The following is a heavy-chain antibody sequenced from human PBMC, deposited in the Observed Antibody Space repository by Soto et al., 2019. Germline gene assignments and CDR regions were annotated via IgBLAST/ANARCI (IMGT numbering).Heavy chain of an antibody. V-gene: IGHV1-69*13. J-gene: IGHJ5*02. Sequence: SVKVSCRASGGTFSSYAISWVRQAPGQGLEWMGGIIPIFGTANYAQKFQGRVTITADESTSTAYMELSSLRSEDTAVYYCASWYSSSSVGFDPWGQGTLVTVSS. CDR2: IIPIFGTA. D-gene: IGHD6-6*01. CDR1: GGTFSSYA. CDR3: ASWYSSSSVGFDP.